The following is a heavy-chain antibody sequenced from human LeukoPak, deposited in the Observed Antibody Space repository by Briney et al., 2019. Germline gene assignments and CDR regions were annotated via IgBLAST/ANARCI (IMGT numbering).Heavy chain of an antibody. CDR1: GDSINDYY. CDR3: ARHGMYSGSESYYDPFDY. D-gene: IGHD3-10*01. CDR2: IYFTGST. Sequence: PSETLSLICTVSGDSINDYYWGWIRQPPGKGLEWIGYIYFTGSTRYNPSLESRVTISVDTSKNQFSLKLSSVTAADTAVYYCARHGMYSGSESYYDPFDYWGQGTLVTVSS. V-gene: IGHV4-59*08. J-gene: IGHJ4*02.